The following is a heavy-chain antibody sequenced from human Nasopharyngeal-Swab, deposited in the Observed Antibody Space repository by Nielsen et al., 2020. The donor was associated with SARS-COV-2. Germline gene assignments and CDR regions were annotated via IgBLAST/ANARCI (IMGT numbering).Heavy chain of an antibody. V-gene: IGHV3-23*01. J-gene: IGHJ4*02. D-gene: IGHD4-17*01. CDR3: ARDLYGDYDNGY. CDR2: ISGSGDTT. Sequence: GESLKISCAASGFTFSSYAMSWVRQAPGKGLEWVSIISGSGDTTYYADSVKDRFTISRDNAKNSLYLQMNSLRAEDTAVYYCARDLYGDYDNGYWGQGTLVTVSS. CDR1: GFTFSSYA.